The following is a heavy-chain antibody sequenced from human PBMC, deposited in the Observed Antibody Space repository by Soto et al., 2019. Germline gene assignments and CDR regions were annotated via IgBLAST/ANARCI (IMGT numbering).Heavy chain of an antibody. CDR2: IIPIFGTA. Sequence: ASVKVSCKASGGTFSSYAISWVRQAPGQGLEWMGGIIPIFGTANYAQKFQGRVTITADESTSTAYMELSSLRSEDTAVYYCAYCGGDCSYGMDVWGQGTTVAVSS. CDR1: GGTFSSYA. D-gene: IGHD2-21*01. CDR3: AYCGGDCSYGMDV. J-gene: IGHJ6*02. V-gene: IGHV1-69*13.